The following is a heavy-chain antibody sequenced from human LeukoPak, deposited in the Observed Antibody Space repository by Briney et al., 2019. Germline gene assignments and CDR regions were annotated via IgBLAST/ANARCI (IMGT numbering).Heavy chain of an antibody. CDR2: IYYSGRT. CDR3: ARVDCGGNSAYFDF. J-gene: IGHJ4*02. V-gene: IGHV4-31*03. CDR1: GGPISSVDHS. D-gene: IGHD4-23*01. Sequence: SETLSLTCTVSGGPISSVDHSWSWIRQHPGEDLEWIGDIYYSGRTNYNPSLKSRVTISVDTSKNQFSLNLSSVTAADTAVYYCARVDCGGNSAYFDFWGQGTLVTVSS.